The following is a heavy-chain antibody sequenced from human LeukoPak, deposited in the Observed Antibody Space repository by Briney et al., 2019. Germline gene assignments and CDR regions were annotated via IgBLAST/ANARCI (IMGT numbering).Heavy chain of an antibody. CDR1: GFSLRNYR. V-gene: IGHV3-7*01. CDR2: IKQDESEK. D-gene: IGHD2-2*01. Sequence: PGGSPRLSCVASGFSLRNYRMSWVRQAPGKGLEWVANIKQDESEKYYVDSVKGRFTISRDNAKNSLYLQMNSLRAEDTAVYYCARALDSSSSRYQAFEYWGQGTLVTVSS. CDR3: ARALDSSSSRYQAFEY. J-gene: IGHJ4*02.